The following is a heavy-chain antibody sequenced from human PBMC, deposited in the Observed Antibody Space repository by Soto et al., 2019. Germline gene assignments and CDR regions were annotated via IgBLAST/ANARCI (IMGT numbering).Heavy chain of an antibody. D-gene: IGHD3-10*01. J-gene: IGHJ6*03. Sequence: GGSLRLSCAASGFTFSSYAMSWVRQAPGKGLEWVSAISGSGGSTYYADSVKGRFTISRDNSKNTLYLQMNSLRAEDTAVYYCAKDHSGSYYYYYMDVWGKGTKVTVSS. CDR1: GFTFSSYA. CDR3: AKDHSGSYYYYYMDV. V-gene: IGHV3-23*01. CDR2: ISGSGGST.